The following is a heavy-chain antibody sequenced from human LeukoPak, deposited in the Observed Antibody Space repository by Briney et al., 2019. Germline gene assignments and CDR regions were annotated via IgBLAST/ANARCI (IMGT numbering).Heavy chain of an antibody. Sequence: SETLSLTCAVSGGSISSGGYWSWLRQPPGKGLEWIGQIYYVGSTNYNPSLESRVIMSLDKSTNQLSLRFNSVTAADTAVYYCARDVGVVLYHATGSFDYWGQGTLVTVSS. V-gene: IGHV4-4*02. CDR1: GGSISSGGY. D-gene: IGHD3-3*01. J-gene: IGHJ4*02. CDR2: IYYVGST. CDR3: ARDVGVVLYHATGSFDY.